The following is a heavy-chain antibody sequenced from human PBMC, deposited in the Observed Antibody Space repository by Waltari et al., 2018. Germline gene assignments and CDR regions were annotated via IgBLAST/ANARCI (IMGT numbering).Heavy chain of an antibody. Sequence: QVQLVQSGAEVKKPGASVKVSCKASGSTFTRYAMHWSRQAPGQRLEWMGWIKAGNGKTKYSQKFQGRVTITRDTSASTAYMELSSLRSEDTAVYYCATRDRLYGDYPTGDYWGQGTLVTVSS. J-gene: IGHJ4*02. CDR2: IKAGNGKT. CDR3: ATRDRLYGDYPTGDY. V-gene: IGHV1-3*01. D-gene: IGHD4-17*01. CDR1: GSTFTRYA.